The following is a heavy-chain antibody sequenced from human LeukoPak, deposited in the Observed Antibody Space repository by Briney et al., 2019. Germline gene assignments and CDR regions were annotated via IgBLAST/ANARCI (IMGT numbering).Heavy chain of an antibody. CDR2: IYYSGST. CDR1: GGSISSYY. V-gene: IGHV4-59*01. CDR3: ARTTYDFWSGYYFDY. Sequence: PSETLSLICTVSGGSISSYYWSWIRQPPGKGLEWIGYIYYSGSTNYNPSLKSRVTISVDTSKNQFSLKLSSVTAADTAVYYCARTTYDFWSGYYFDYWGQGTLVTVSS. J-gene: IGHJ4*02. D-gene: IGHD3-3*01.